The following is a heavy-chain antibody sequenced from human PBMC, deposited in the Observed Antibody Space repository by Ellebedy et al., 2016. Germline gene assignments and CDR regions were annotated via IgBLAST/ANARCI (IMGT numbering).Heavy chain of an antibody. D-gene: IGHD3-9*01. V-gene: IGHV3-30-3*01. CDR2: ISYDGSNK. Sequence: GESLKISXAASGFTFSSYAMHWVRQAPGKGLEWVAVISYDGSNKYYADSVKGRFTISRDNSKNTLYLQMNSLRAEDTAVYYCARDLPYYDILTGLGPGMDVWGQGTTVTVSS. J-gene: IGHJ6*02. CDR3: ARDLPYYDILTGLGPGMDV. CDR1: GFTFSSYA.